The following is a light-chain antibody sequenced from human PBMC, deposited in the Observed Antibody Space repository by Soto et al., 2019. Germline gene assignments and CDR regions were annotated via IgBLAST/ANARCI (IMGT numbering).Light chain of an antibody. CDR1: QSVSSSY. V-gene: IGKV3-20*01. CDR3: QQYGSSPR. Sequence: VVLTQSQGTLSLSPGERATLSCRASQSVSSSYLAWYQQKPGQAPRLLIYGASGRATGIPDRFSGSGSGTDFTLTISRLEPEDCAVYYCQQYGSSPRFGQGTKVDIK. CDR2: GAS. J-gene: IGKJ1*01.